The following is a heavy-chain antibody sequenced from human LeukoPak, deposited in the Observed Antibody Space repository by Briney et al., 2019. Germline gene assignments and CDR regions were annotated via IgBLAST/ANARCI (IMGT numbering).Heavy chain of an antibody. J-gene: IGHJ2*01. CDR1: GGSISSGGYY. V-gene: IGHV4-31*03. CDR3: ARVAMIVVVITTPRYFDL. CDR2: IYYSGST. Sequence: SETLSLTCTVSGGSISSGGYYWSWIRQHPGKGLEWIGYIYYSGSTNYNPSLKSRVTISVDTSKNQFSLKLSSVTAADTAVYYCARVAMIVVVITTPRYFDLWGRGTLVTVSS. D-gene: IGHD3-22*01.